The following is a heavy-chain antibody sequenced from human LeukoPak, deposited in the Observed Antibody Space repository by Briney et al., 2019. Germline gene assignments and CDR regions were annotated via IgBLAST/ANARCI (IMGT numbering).Heavy chain of an antibody. V-gene: IGHV3-33*08. Sequence: PGRSLRLSCAASGFTFSSYGMHWVRQAPGKGLEWVAVIWYDGSNKYYADSVKGRFTISRDNSKNTLYLQMNSLRAEDTAVYYCARDRGSGWYSDYWGQGTLVTVSS. CDR2: IWYDGSNK. J-gene: IGHJ4*02. CDR1: GFTFSSYG. CDR3: ARDRGSGWYSDY. D-gene: IGHD6-19*01.